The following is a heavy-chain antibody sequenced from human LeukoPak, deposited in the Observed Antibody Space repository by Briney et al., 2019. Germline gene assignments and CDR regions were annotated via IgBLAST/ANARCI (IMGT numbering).Heavy chain of an antibody. J-gene: IGHJ4*02. D-gene: IGHD4-17*01. CDR1: GGSFSGYY. CDR2: INHSGST. V-gene: IGHV4-34*01. Sequence: KPSETLSLTCAVYGGSFSGYYWSWIRQPPGKGLEWIGEINHSGSTNYNPSLKSRVTISVDTSKNQFSLKLSSVTAADTAVYYCARDPTVTHPTWSFDYWGQGTLVTVSS. CDR3: ARDPTVTHPTWSFDY.